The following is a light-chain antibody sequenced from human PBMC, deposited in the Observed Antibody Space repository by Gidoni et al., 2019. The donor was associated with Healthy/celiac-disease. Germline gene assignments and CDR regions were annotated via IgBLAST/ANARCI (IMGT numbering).Light chain of an antibody. CDR2: AAS. CDR1: QSISSY. V-gene: IGKV1-39*01. CDR3: QQSYSTPPT. J-gene: IGKJ3*01. Sequence: IQLTPIPSSLSASVGDRVTITCRASQSISSYLNWYQQKPGKAPKLLIYAASSLQSGVPSRFSGSGSGTDFTLTISSLQPEDFATYYCQQSYSTPPTFGGGTKVDIK.